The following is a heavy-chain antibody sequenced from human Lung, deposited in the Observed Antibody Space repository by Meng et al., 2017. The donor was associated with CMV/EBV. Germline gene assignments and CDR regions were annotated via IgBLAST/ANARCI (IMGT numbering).Heavy chain of an antibody. V-gene: IGHV3-23*01. CDR1: GLTFSSHS. Sequence: GEXXKISCVASGLTFSSHSMTWVRQAPGKGLERVSSISGSGGSTYSADSVQGRFTISRDNSKNTLYLQMSALRDEDTALYYCARGGPVAGKNWFDRWGQGNXV. CDR3: ARGGPVAGKNWFDR. D-gene: IGHD6-19*01. CDR2: ISGSGGST. J-gene: IGHJ5*02.